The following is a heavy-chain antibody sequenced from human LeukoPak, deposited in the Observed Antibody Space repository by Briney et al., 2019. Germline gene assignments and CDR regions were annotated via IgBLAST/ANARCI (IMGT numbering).Heavy chain of an antibody. CDR2: ISAYNGNT. D-gene: IGHD4-17*01. V-gene: IGHV1-18*01. CDR1: GYTFTIYG. CDR3: AREANDYGDYYFDY. J-gene: IGHJ4*02. Sequence: ASVNVSCKASGYTFTIYGISWVRQAPGQGLEGMGWISAYNGNTNYAQKLQGRVTMTTDTSTSTAYMELRSLRSDDTAVYDCAREANDYGDYYFDYWGQGTLVTVSS.